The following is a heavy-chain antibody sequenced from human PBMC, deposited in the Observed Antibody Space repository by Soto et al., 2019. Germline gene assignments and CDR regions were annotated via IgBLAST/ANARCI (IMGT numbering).Heavy chain of an antibody. CDR1: GGSFSGYD. V-gene: IGHV4-34*01. D-gene: IGHD5-18*01. J-gene: IGHJ4*01. CDR3: APDVDTAMVAFDY. Sequence: PSQTLSLTCAVYGGSFSGYDWSWNRQPPGKGLEWIGEINHSGSTNYNPSLKSRVTISVDTSKNQFSLKLSSVTAADTAVYYCAPDVDTAMVAFDYWGHGTLITV. CDR2: INHSGST.